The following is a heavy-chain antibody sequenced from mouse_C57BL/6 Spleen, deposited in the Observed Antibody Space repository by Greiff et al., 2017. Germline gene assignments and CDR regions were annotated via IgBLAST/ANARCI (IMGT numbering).Heavy chain of an antibody. V-gene: IGHV6-3*01. D-gene: IGHD1-1*01. CDR1: GFTFSNYW. Sequence: EVMLVESGGGLVQPGGSMKLSCVASGFTFSNYWMNWVRQSPEKGLEWVAQIRLKSDNYATHYAESVKGRFTISRDDSKSSVYLQMNNLRAEDTGKYYCTCSTAVVLRDWYFDVWGTGTTVTVSS. J-gene: IGHJ1*03. CDR2: IRLKSDNYAT. CDR3: TCSTAVVLRDWYFDV.